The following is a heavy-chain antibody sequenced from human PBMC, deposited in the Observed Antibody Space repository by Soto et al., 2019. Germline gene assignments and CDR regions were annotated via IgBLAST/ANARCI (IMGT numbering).Heavy chain of an antibody. V-gene: IGHV3-73*02. D-gene: IGHD4-17*01. CDR3: TSLTHYGDYVVAAY. CDR2: IRSKANSYAT. J-gene: IGHJ4*02. CDR1: GFTFSGSA. Sequence: EVQLVESGGGLVQPEGSLKLSCAASGFTFSGSAMHWVRQASGKGLEWVGRIRSKANSYATAYAASVKGRFTISRDDSKNTAYLQMNSLKTEDTAVYYCTSLTHYGDYVVAAYWGQGTLVTVSS.